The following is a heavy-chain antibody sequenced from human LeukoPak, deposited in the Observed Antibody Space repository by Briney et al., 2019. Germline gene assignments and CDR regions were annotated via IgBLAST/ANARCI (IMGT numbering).Heavy chain of an antibody. D-gene: IGHD1-26*01. CDR3: ARELLSGSPV. J-gene: IGHJ4*02. V-gene: IGHV4-61*02. Sequence: SQTLSLTCTVSGCSISSGSYYWSWIRQPAGKGLEWIGRMYTTGSTNYNPSLKSRVTISLEKSKNQFSLKLISVTAADTAVYYCARELLSGSPVWGQGTLVTVSS. CDR2: MYTTGST. CDR1: GCSISSGSYY.